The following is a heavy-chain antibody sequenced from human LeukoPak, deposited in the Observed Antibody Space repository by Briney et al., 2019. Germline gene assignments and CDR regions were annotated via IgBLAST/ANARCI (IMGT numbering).Heavy chain of an antibody. D-gene: IGHD1-26*01. V-gene: IGHV3-30*04. J-gene: IGHJ4*02. CDR2: ISFDGSNQ. CDR3: AKPPEVGATVGYFDY. CDR1: GFTFRSHA. Sequence: GRSLRLSCVASGFTFRSHAMHWVRQAPGKGLEWVALISFDGSNQYYADSVKGRFTISRDNSKNTLYLQMSSLRAEDTAVYYCAKPPEVGATVGYFDYWGQGTLVTVSS.